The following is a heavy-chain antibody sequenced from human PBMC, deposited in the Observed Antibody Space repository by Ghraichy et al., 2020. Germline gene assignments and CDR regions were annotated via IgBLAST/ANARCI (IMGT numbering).Heavy chain of an antibody. CDR2: IYYSGST. V-gene: IGHV4-39*01. CDR3: ARQGGNYDILTGYYGYYFDY. Sequence: SETLSLTCTVSGGSISSINYYWGWIRQPPGKGLEWIGSIYYSGSTYYNPSLKSPVTISVDTSKNQFSLRLSSVTAADTAVYYCARQGGNYDILTGYYGYYFDYWGQGTLVTVSS. D-gene: IGHD3-9*01. J-gene: IGHJ4*02. CDR1: GGSISSINYY.